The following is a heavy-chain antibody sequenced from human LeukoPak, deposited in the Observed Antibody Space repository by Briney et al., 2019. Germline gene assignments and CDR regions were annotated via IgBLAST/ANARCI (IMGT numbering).Heavy chain of an antibody. CDR2: IKQDGSEK. Sequence: PGGSLRLSCAASGFTFNNYWMTWVRQAPGKGLEWVANIKQDGSEKYYVDSVRGRFTISRDNAKNSLYLQMNSLKAEDTAVYYCATWGAPLDYWGQGTLVTVSS. CDR3: ATWGAPLDY. V-gene: IGHV3-7*01. CDR1: GFTFNNYW. D-gene: IGHD1-26*01. J-gene: IGHJ4*02.